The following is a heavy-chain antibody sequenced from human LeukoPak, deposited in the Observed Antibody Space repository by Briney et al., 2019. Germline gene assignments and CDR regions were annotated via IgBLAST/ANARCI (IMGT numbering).Heavy chain of an antibody. CDR3: ARDIGNLVGAISAY. CDR1: GYTFTGYY. D-gene: IGHD1-26*01. J-gene: IGHJ4*02. Sequence: ASVKVSCKASGYTFTGYYMHWVRQAPGQGLEWMGRINPNSGGTNYAQKFQGRVTMTRDTSISTAYMELRSLRSDDTAVYYCARDIGNLVGAISAYWGQGTLVTVSS. CDR2: INPNSGGT. V-gene: IGHV1-2*06.